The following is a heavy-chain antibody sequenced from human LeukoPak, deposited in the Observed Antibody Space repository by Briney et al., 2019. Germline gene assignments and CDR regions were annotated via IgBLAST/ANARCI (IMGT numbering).Heavy chain of an antibody. CDR2: IKQDGTEK. CDR3: AREDHSNYEY. D-gene: IGHD4-11*01. V-gene: IGHV3-7*01. J-gene: IGHJ4*02. CDR1: GFTFSSYA. Sequence: GGSLRLSCAASGFTFSSYAMSWVRQAPGKGLEWVASIKQDGTEKYYVDSVKGRFTISKDNAKNSLYLQMNSLRAEDTAVYYCAREDHSNYEYWGQGTLVTVSS.